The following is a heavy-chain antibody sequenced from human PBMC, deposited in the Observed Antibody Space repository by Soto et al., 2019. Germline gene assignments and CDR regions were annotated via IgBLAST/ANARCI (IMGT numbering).Heavy chain of an antibody. CDR3: ARAGGVAQRESSGYYYGDSAFDT. Sequence: PVKVSCKASGGTFSSYAISWVRQAPGQGLEWMGGIIRIFGTANYAQKFQGRVTITAADSTNTAYRERSILRSEDTAVYYCARAGGVAQRESSGYYYGDSAFDTWGQGTMVTVSS. CDR1: GGTFSSYA. V-gene: IGHV1-69*13. CDR2: IIRIFGTA. D-gene: IGHD3-22*01. J-gene: IGHJ3*02.